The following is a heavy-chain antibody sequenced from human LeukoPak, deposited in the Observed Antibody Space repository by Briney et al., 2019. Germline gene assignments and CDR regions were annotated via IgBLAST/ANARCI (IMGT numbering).Heavy chain of an antibody. J-gene: IGHJ1*01. CDR1: VGSINSSSYY. CDR2: IYYRGST. Sequence: SETLSLPCTISVGSINSSSYYWGWIRQPPGKGLEWIGDIYYRGSTYYSPSLKSRVSISIDTSNNQFSLTLNSVTAADTALYFCARRRYYDSTGYLDWGQGTLVTVSS. D-gene: IGHD3-22*01. CDR3: ARRRYYDSTGYLD. V-gene: IGHV4-39*01.